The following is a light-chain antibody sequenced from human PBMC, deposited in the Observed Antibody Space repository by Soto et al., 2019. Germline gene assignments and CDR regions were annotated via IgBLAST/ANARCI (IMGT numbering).Light chain of an antibody. V-gene: IGKV3-11*01. CDR1: QSVSSY. CDR3: QQRSNWPTFT. Sequence: EIVLTQSPATLSLSPGERATLSCRASQSVSSYLAWYQQKPGQAPRILIYDASNRATGIPARFSGSGSGTDVTLTISSLEPEDFAVYYCQQRSNWPTFTFGPGTKVDIK. CDR2: DAS. J-gene: IGKJ3*01.